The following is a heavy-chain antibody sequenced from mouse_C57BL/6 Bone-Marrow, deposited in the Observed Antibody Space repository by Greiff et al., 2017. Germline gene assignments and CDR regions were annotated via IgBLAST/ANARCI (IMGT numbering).Heavy chain of an antibody. CDR2: INYDGSST. V-gene: IGHV5-16*01. D-gene: IGHD1-1*01. CDR1: GFTFSDYY. CDR3: AREGYYYGSSYDYAMDY. Sequence: EVQLVESEGGLVQPGSSMKLSCTASGFTFSDYYMAWVRQVPEKGLEWVANINYDGSSTYYLDSLKSRFIISRDNAKNILYLQMSSLKSEDTATYYCAREGYYYGSSYDYAMDYWGQGTSVTVSS. J-gene: IGHJ4*01.